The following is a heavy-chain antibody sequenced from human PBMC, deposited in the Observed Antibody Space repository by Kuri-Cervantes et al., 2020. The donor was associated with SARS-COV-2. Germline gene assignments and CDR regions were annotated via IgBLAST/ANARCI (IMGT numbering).Heavy chain of an antibody. Sequence: SETLSLTCAVSGYSSSVGYYWAWIRQSPGKGLEWIGTMYDSGSPYYNPSLKSRVTISVDRSKNQFSLKLSSVTAADTAVYYCARGNSSSGFDYWGQGTLVTVSS. CDR3: ARGNSSSGFDY. V-gene: IGHV4-38-2*01. D-gene: IGHD6-6*01. CDR2: MYDSGSP. CDR1: GYSSSVGYY. J-gene: IGHJ4*02.